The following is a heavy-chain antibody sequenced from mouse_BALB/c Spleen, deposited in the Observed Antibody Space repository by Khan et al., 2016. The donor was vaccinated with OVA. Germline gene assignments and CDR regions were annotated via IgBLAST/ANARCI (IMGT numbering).Heavy chain of an antibody. Sequence: QMQLEESGAELAKPGASVKMSCKASGYTFINYWILWVKQRPGQGLEWIGYINPSTGYTEYNQNFKDKATLTADKSSSTAYMQLSSLTSEDSAVYYCARRGLRWDFDYWGQCTTLTVSS. CDR2: INPSTGYT. V-gene: IGHV1-7*01. J-gene: IGHJ2*01. CDR1: GYTFINYW. CDR3: ARRGLRWDFDY. D-gene: IGHD1-1*01.